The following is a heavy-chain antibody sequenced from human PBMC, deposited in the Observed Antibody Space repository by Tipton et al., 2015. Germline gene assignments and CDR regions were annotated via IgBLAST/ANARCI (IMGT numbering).Heavy chain of an antibody. J-gene: IGHJ6*02. V-gene: IGHV4-61*01. CDR1: GGSVNSANYY. D-gene: IGHD3-10*01. CDR3: ARFRYYGSESERGYFHGLDV. Sequence: TLSLTCTVSGGSVNSANYYWSWIRQPPGKGLEWIGYISYSGSTHYNPSFKSRITISLNTSKNQFSLKMSSVTAADTAVYYCARFRYYGSESERGYFHGLDVWGQGTTVTVSS. CDR2: ISYSGST.